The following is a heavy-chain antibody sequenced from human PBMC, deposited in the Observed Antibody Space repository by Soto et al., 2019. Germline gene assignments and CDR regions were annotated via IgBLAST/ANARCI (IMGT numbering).Heavy chain of an antibody. Sequence: QITLNESGPTQVKPRQTLTLTCTFSGFSLTTSGVGVGWIRQSPGKAPEWLALIYWDDDKRYSPSLKSRLPITKDTLKHQGVLTMADLDPADTATYYCAHRVLRTVFGLVTTTAIYFDFWGQGTPVAVSS. V-gene: IGHV2-5*02. CDR2: IYWDDDK. CDR3: AHRVLRTVFGLVTTTAIYFDF. CDR1: GFSLTTSGVG. J-gene: IGHJ4*02. D-gene: IGHD3-3*01.